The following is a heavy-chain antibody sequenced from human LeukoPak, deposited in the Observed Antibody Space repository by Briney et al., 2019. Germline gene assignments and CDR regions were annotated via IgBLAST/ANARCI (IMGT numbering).Heavy chain of an antibody. Sequence: GGSLRLSCVDSGFAFTNAWMSWVRQAPGKGLEWIGRIKSKTDGETTNYAEPVRGRFTISRDDSKSAVYLQMNSLKIEDTAVYYCTTDLGTYYHGSQRLIPIDYWGQGTLVTVSS. CDR2: IKSKTDGETT. V-gene: IGHV3-15*01. CDR1: GFAFTNAW. CDR3: TTDLGTYYHGSQRLIPIDY. D-gene: IGHD3-10*01. J-gene: IGHJ4*02.